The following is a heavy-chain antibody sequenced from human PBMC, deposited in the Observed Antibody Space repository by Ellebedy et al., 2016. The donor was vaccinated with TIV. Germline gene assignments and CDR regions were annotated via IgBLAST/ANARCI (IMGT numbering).Heavy chain of an antibody. D-gene: IGHD6-6*01. CDR2: ISGYNGNT. J-gene: IGHJ4*02. CDR1: GYTFTSND. Sequence: AASVKVSCKASGYTFTSNDISWVRQAPGQGLEWMGWISGYNGNTNYAQKLQGRVTLTTDTSTRTAYMELRSLRSDDTAVYYCARGGSSSASGIDFWGQGTLVTVST. V-gene: IGHV1-18*04. CDR3: ARGGSSSASGIDF.